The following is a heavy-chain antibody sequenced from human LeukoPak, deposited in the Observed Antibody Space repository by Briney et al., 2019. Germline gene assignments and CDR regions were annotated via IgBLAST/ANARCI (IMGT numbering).Heavy chain of an antibody. CDR2: ITSGGGTI. CDR3: ARGFNYAFDY. Sequence: GGSLRLSCAASGFTFSSFSMNWVRQAPGKGLEWFSYITSGGGTIYYADSVKGRFTISRDNAKNSLYLQMNSLRADDTATYYCARGFNYAFDYWGQGTLVTVSS. J-gene: IGHJ4*02. V-gene: IGHV3-48*04. D-gene: IGHD2-2*01. CDR1: GFTFSSFS.